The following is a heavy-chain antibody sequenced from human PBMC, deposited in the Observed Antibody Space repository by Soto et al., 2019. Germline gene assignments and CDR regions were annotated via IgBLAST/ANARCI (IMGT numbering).Heavy chain of an antibody. Sequence: DVQLLESGGGLVQPGGSLRLSFVVSGFTFSNYAMSWVRQDPGKGLEWVSEINGSGGSTYYADSVEGRFTISRDNSKSTLYPQMHSLRAEDTAVYYCAQDLWFGNTYGYFNYWGQGTLVTVSS. CDR2: INGSGGST. V-gene: IGHV3-23*01. D-gene: IGHD3-10*01. CDR1: GFTFSNYA. J-gene: IGHJ4*02. CDR3: AQDLWFGNTYGYFNY.